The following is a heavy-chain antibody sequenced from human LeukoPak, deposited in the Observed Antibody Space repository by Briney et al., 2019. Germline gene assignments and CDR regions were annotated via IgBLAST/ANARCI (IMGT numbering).Heavy chain of an antibody. CDR3: ARLFDWGSYYFDY. D-gene: IGHD3-9*01. CDR2: IKQDGSEK. V-gene: IGHV3-7*01. Sequence: PGGSLRLSCAASGFTFSSYWMSWVRQAPGKGLEWVANIKQDGSEKYYVDSVKGRFTISRDNAKNSLYLQMNSLRAEDTAVYYCARLFDWGSYYFDYWGQGTLVTVSS. CDR1: GFTFSSYW. J-gene: IGHJ4*02.